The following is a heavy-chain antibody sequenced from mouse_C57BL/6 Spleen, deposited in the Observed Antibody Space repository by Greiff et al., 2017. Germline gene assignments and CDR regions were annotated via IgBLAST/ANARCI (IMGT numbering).Heavy chain of an antibody. CDR3: AREVCITPGVAY. Sequence: QVQLKQPGTELVKPGASVKLSCKASGYTFTSYWMHWVKQRPGQGLEWIGNINPSNGGTNYNEKFKSKATLTVDKSSSTAYMQLSSLTSEDSAVYYCAREVCITPGVAYWGQGTLVTVSA. V-gene: IGHV1-53*01. CDR2: INPSNGGT. D-gene: IGHD1-1*01. CDR1: GYTFTSYW. J-gene: IGHJ3*01.